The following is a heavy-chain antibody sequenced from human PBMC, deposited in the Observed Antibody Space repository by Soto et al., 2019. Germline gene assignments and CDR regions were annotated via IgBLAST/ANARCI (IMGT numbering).Heavy chain of an antibody. CDR1: GFIFSSYA. CDR3: ARVPMYLGIAVSDSAFDI. J-gene: IGHJ3*02. Sequence: VQLLESGGGLVQPGGSLRLSCAASGFIFSSYAMHWVRQAPGKGLEWVAVISYDGSNKYYADSVKGRFTISRDNSKNTLYLQMNSLRAEDTAVYYCARVPMYLGIAVSDSAFDIWGQGTMVTVSS. D-gene: IGHD6-19*01. CDR2: ISYDGSNK. V-gene: IGHV3-30-3*01.